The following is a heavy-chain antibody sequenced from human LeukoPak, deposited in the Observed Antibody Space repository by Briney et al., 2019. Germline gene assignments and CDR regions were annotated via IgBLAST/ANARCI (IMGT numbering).Heavy chain of an antibody. CDR3: ARRAVAGTSFDY. D-gene: IGHD6-19*01. J-gene: IGHJ4*02. Sequence: ASVKVSCKASGGTFSSYAISWVRQAPGQGLEWMGWINPNSGGTNYAQKFQGRVTMTRDTSISTAYMELSRLRSDDTAVYYCARRAVAGTSFDYWGQGTLVTVSS. CDR1: GGTFSSYA. CDR2: INPNSGGT. V-gene: IGHV1-2*02.